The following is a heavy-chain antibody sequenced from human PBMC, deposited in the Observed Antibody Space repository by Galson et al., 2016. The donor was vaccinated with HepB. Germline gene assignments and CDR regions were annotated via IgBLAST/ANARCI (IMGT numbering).Heavy chain of an antibody. J-gene: IGHJ3*02. CDR2: ISSGSAYI. Sequence: SLRLSCAGSGFTFRNYHMNWVRQTPGKGLEWVSSISSGSAYIYYADSVKGRFSIFRDNAKNSLYLQMNSLRVVDTAVYYCARPRDNYGHAIDIWGQGTMVTVSS. CDR1: GFTFRNYH. CDR3: ARPRDNYGHAIDI. V-gene: IGHV3-21*01. D-gene: IGHD3-10*01.